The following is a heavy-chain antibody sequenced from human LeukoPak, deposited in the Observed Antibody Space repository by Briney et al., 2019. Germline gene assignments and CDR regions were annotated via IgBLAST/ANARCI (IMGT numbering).Heavy chain of an antibody. D-gene: IGHD1-26*01. V-gene: IGHV1-8*01. CDR1: GYTFTSYD. CDR3: ARGLGELLRYWFDP. J-gene: IGHJ5*02. Sequence: ASVKVSCKASGYTFTSYDINWVRQATGQGLEWMGWMNPNSGNTGYAQKFQGRVTMTKNISISTAYMELSSLRSDDTAVYYCARGLGELLRYWFDPWGQGTLVTVSS. CDR2: MNPNSGNT.